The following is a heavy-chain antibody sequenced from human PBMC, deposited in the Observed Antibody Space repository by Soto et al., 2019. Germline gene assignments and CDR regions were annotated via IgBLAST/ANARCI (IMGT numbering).Heavy chain of an antibody. V-gene: IGHV3-23*01. Sequence: PGGSLRLSCAASGFTFSSYAMSWVRQAPGKGLEWVSGISGSGGSTYYADSVKGRFTISRDHSKNTLFLQMNSLRAEDTAVYYCARGPAYYNILTGYYRSDYFDYWGQGALVTVSS. CDR3: ARGPAYYNILTGYYRSDYFDY. CDR1: GFTFSSYA. D-gene: IGHD3-9*01. CDR2: ISGSGGST. J-gene: IGHJ4*02.